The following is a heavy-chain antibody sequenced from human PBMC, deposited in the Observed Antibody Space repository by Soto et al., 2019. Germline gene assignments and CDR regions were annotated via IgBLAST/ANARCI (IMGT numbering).Heavy chain of an antibody. J-gene: IGHJ4*02. CDR3: ARYRSGSLDY. CDR1: GCSISSGDYY. D-gene: IGHD1-26*01. CDR2: IYYSGST. Sequence: QVQLQESGPGLVKPSQPLSLTCTVSGCSISSGDYYWLWLRQPPGKGLEWIGDIYYSGSTYYNPSPKSRVTILVDTSKNQSSLKLSSGTAADTAVYYCARYRSGSLDYGCEETMVTVSS. V-gene: IGHV4-30-4*01.